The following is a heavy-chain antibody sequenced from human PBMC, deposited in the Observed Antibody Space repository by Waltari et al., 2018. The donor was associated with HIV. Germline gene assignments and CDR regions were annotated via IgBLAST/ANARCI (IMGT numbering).Heavy chain of an antibody. V-gene: IGHV3-23*01. CDR3: AKAYYLDSTGYPGYYAMDV. D-gene: IGHD3-22*01. CDR2: ISGSGAGT. J-gene: IGHJ6*02. Sequence: EVQLLESGGGLVQPGGSLRLSCAASGVTFSKYAMSWVRQAPGKGLEWVSGISGSGAGTHHADTVKGRFTISRDESKSTVYLQMDSLRAEDTALYHCAKAYYLDSTGYPGYYAMDVWGQGTTVAVSS. CDR1: GVTFSKYA.